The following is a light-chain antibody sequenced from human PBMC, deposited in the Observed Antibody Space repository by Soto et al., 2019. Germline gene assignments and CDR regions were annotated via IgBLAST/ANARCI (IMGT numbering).Light chain of an antibody. CDR3: QQPSDWPDT. J-gene: IGKJ4*02. Sequence: EIVLTQSPATLSLSPGERATLFCSASQSVGTYFDWYQQKPGQASRLLIFDSSNWCTGIPARFSGSGSGADFTLTISSLEPEDLAVYYCQQPSDWPDTFRGGTQVEIK. CDR2: DSS. CDR1: QSVGTY. V-gene: IGKV3-11*01.